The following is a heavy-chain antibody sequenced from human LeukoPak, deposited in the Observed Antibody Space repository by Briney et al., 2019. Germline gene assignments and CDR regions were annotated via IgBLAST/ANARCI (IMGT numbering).Heavy chain of an antibody. Sequence: ASVRVSCKASGYTFTSYGISWVRQAPGQGLEWMGWISAYNGNKNYAQRLQGRVTMTTDTSTSTAYMELRSLRSDDTAVYCCAREWRYCSSTSCIDYWGQGTLVTVSS. CDR1: GYTFTSYG. D-gene: IGHD2-2*01. V-gene: IGHV1-18*04. CDR3: AREWRYCSSTSCIDY. J-gene: IGHJ4*02. CDR2: ISAYNGNK.